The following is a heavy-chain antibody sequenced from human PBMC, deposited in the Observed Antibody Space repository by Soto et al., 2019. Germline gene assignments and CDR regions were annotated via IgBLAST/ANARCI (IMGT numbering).Heavy chain of an antibody. CDR3: ARDPGRAYYYDSSGSYYYYYGMDV. CDR1: GGTFSSYA. D-gene: IGHD3-22*01. V-gene: IGHV1-69*01. J-gene: IGHJ6*02. Sequence: QVQLVQSGAEVQKPGSSVKVSCKASGGTFSSYAISWVRQAPGQGLEWMGGIIPIFGTANYAQKFQGRVTITADESTSTAYMELSSLRSEDTAVYYCARDPGRAYYYDSSGSYYYYYGMDVWGQGTTVTVSS. CDR2: IIPIFGTA.